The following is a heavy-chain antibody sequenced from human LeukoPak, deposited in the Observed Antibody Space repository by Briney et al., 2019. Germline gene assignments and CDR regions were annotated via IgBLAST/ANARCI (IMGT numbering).Heavy chain of an antibody. D-gene: IGHD4-17*01. CDR2: ISSSSSYI. CDR1: GFTFSSYS. J-gene: IGHJ3*02. Sequence: PGGSLRLSCAASGFTFSSYSMNWVRQAPGKGLEWVSSISSSSSYIYYADSVKGRFTISRDNAKNSLYLQMNSLRAEDTAVYYCARVGLRNDAFDIWGQGTMVTVSS. CDR3: ARVGLRNDAFDI. V-gene: IGHV3-21*01.